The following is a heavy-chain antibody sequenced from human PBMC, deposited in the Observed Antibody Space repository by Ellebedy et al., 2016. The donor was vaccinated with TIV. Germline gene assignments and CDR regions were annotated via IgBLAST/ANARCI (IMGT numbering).Heavy chain of an antibody. CDR3: ARGRGYYDSKSYYKGHDY. Sequence: AASVKISCKASGYTFTSNDIYRVLQATGQGLEWMVWMNHNSGNKGHAQNFQGRVTITSNTYISTAYMERSSLRSEDTAVYYCARGRGYYDSKSYYKGHDYWGQGTLVTVSS. V-gene: IGHV1-8*01. CDR2: MNHNSGNK. CDR1: GYTFTSND. D-gene: IGHD3-10*01. J-gene: IGHJ4*02.